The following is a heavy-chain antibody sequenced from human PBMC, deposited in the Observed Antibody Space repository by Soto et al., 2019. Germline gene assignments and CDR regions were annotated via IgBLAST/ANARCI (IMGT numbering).Heavy chain of an antibody. Sequence: GESLKISCKGSGYSFTSYWIGWVRQMPGKGLEWMGIIYPGDSNTRYSPSFQGQVTISADKSLSTAYLQWSSLKASDTAMYYCARHRRLLPPPEGFDAFDIWGQGTMVT. CDR3: ARHRRLLPPPEGFDAFDI. CDR2: IYPGDSNT. V-gene: IGHV5-51*01. CDR1: GYSFTSYW. J-gene: IGHJ3*02.